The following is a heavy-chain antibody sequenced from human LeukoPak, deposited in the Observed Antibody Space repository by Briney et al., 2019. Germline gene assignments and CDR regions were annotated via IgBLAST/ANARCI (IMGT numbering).Heavy chain of an antibody. D-gene: IGHD5-24*01. Sequence: SETLSLTCAVYGGSFSGYYWSWIRQPPGKGLEWIGEINHSGSTNYNPSLKSRVTISVDTSKNQFSLKLSSVTAADTAVYYCARGGDGYEHFDYWGQGTLVTVSP. J-gene: IGHJ4*02. CDR2: INHSGST. CDR1: GGSFSGYY. CDR3: ARGGDGYEHFDY. V-gene: IGHV4-34*01.